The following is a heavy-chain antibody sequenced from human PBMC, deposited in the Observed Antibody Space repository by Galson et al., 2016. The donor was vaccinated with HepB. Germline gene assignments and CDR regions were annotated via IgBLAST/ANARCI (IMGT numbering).Heavy chain of an antibody. V-gene: IGHV3-33*01. CDR1: GFPFSTYG. Sequence: SLRLSCAASGFPFSTYGMHWVRQAPGKGLERVAVIWYDGSNQYYADSVKGRFTISRDISKNTLYLQMNSMRAEDTALYYCARDAFPDDACDIWGQGTMVTVSS. J-gene: IGHJ3*02. CDR2: IWYDGSNQ. CDR3: ARDAFPDDACDI. D-gene: IGHD3-16*01.